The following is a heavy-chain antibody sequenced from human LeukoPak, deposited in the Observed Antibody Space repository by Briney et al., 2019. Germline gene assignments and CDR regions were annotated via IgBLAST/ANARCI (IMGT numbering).Heavy chain of an antibody. CDR3: AKDHYNTDYYYYFDS. V-gene: IGHV3-23*01. Sequence: PGGSLRISCAASGFSFNAYAMSWVRQAPGKGLEWVSGISETGRTTSYTDSVKGGFTISRDNSKNTLHLQMNRLRAEDTALYYCAKDHYNTDYYYYFDSWGQGTLVTVSS. D-gene: IGHD2-21*02. CDR1: GFSFNAYA. J-gene: IGHJ4*02. CDR2: ISETGRTT.